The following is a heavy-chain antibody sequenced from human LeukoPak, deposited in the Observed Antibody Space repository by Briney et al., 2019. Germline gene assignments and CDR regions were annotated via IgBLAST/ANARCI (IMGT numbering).Heavy chain of an antibody. D-gene: IGHD2-21*02. J-gene: IGHJ4*02. CDR3: AKDPARYCGGDCYWAHYFDY. CDR2: ISWNSGSI. CDR1: GFTFDDYA. V-gene: IGHV3-9*01. Sequence: PGGSLRLSCAASGFTFDDYAMHWVRQAPGKGLEWVSGISWNSGSIGYADSVKGRFTISRDNAKNSLYLQMNSLRAKDTALYYCAKDPARYCGGDCYWAHYFDYWGQGTLVTVSS.